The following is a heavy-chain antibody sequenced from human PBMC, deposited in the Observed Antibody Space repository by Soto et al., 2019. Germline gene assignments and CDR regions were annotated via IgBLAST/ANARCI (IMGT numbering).Heavy chain of an antibody. J-gene: IGHJ4*02. D-gene: IGHD3-3*01. Sequence: PSETLSLTWTVSGGSFKSGIYSWIWIRQPPGKGLEWIGYVYHTGITSYNPSLKSRVSISMDTSKNQFSLNLDSVTAADTAVYFCARDFAYFDSWGQGTLVTVSS. CDR2: VYHTGIT. CDR3: ARDFAYFDS. CDR1: GGSFKSGIYS. V-gene: IGHV4-61*01.